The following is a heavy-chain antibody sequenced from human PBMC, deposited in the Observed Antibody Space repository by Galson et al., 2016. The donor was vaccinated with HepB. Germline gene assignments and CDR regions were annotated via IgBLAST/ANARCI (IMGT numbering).Heavy chain of an antibody. J-gene: IGHJ3*02. Sequence: SLRLSCAASTFTFSDYSMNWVRQAPGKGLEWVSFISGRSSYIYYADSVEGRFTVSRDNAKNSLFLQMNSLRAEDTAVYYCARDSGYCNNFDCKGDAFDMWGQGTMVTVSS. CDR3: ARDSGYCNNFDCKGDAFDM. CDR2: ISGRSSYI. CDR1: TFTFSDYS. V-gene: IGHV3-21*01. D-gene: IGHD2-8*01.